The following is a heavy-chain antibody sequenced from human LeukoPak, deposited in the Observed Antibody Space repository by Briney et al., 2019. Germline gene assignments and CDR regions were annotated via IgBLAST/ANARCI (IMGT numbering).Heavy chain of an antibody. CDR3: ARANNRNYALGY. V-gene: IGHV1-18*01. Sequence: ASVKVSCKASGDTFIRYGISWVRQAPGQGLEWMGWISTGNGNTNYGQKFQGRVTMTTDTSTGTGYMELRSLRSDDTAMYYCARANNRNYALGYWGQGTLVTVSS. CDR2: ISTGNGNT. D-gene: IGHD1-7*01. CDR1: GDTFIRYG. J-gene: IGHJ4*02.